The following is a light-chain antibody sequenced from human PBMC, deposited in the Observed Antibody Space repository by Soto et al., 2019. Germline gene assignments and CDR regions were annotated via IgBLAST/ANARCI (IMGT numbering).Light chain of an antibody. J-gene: IGLJ7*01. V-gene: IGLV2-14*01. CDR1: SSDVGGYNY. CDR3: SSYTNSNTAV. CDR2: NVS. Sequence: QSALTQPASVSGSPGQSITISCTGTSSDVGGYNYVSWYQQHPGKAPKLMIYNVSNRPSGVSNRFSGYKSGNTASLTISGLQAEAEADYYCSSYTNSNTAVFGGGTQLTVL.